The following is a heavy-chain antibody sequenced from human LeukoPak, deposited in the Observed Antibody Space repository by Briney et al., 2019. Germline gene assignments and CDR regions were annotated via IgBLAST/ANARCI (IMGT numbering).Heavy chain of an antibody. CDR3: AGTMESGSFSTFYY. D-gene: IGHD1-26*01. Sequence: SQTLSLTCTVSGGSISSGGYYWGWIRQSPGKGLEWIGSMYYSGSTYHNPSFKSRVTISEDTSKNQFSLNLGSVTAADTAVYFCAGTMESGSFSTFYYWGQETLVTVSS. V-gene: IGHV4-39*07. J-gene: IGHJ4*02. CDR2: MYYSGST. CDR1: GGSISSGGYY.